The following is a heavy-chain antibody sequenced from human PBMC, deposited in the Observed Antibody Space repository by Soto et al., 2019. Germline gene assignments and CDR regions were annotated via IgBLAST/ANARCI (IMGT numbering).Heavy chain of an antibody. CDR2: ISASNGNT. Sequence: ASVKVSCKASGYTFTSYYMRWVRQAPGQGLEWMGIISASNGNTSYAQKLQGRVTMTTDTSTRTAYMELRSLRSDDTAVYYCARGGVTTDLWYFDLWGRGTLVTVSS. CDR1: GYTFTSYY. V-gene: IGHV1-46*01. D-gene: IGHD4-17*01. CDR3: ARGGVTTDLWYFDL. J-gene: IGHJ2*01.